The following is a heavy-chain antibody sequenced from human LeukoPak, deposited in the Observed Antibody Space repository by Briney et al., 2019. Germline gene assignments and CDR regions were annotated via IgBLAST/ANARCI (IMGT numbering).Heavy chain of an antibody. CDR3: ARDGASIVGSLDY. CDR1: GFTFRDYW. D-gene: IGHD1-26*01. CDR2: IKQDGSEK. J-gene: IGHJ4*02. Sequence: GGSLRLSCAASGFTFRDYWMNWVRQAPGKGLEWVASIKQDGSEKYYVDSVKGRFTISRDNAKNSLYLQMNSLRAEDTAVYYCARDGASIVGSLDYWGQGTLVTVSS. V-gene: IGHV3-7*05.